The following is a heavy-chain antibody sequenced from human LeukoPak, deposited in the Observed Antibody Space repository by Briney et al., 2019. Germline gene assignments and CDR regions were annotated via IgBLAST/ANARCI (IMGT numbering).Heavy chain of an antibody. CDR2: INPNSGGT. J-gene: IGHJ4*02. CDR3: ATAFGAVDFDY. V-gene: IGHV1-2*02. D-gene: IGHD3-3*01. CDR1: GYTFTGYY. Sequence: ASVKVSCKTSGYTFTGYYMHWVRRVPGQGLEWMGWINPNSGGTNYAQKFQGRVTMTRDTSISTAYMDLSSLRSDDTAVYYCATAFGAVDFDYWGQGTLVTVSS.